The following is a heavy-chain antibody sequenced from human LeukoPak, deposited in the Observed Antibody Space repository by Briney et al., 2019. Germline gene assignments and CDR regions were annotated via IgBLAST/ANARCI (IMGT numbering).Heavy chain of an antibody. V-gene: IGHV1-46*01. CDR2: INARGGST. CDR1: GYTFTDYY. CDR3: ARVGATLNGFDY. D-gene: IGHD1-26*01. J-gene: IGHJ4*02. Sequence: GASVKVSCKPSGYTFTDYYIHWVRQAPGPGLEWMGTINARGGSTSYAQKFQGRVTMTRDTSTNTVYMDLSSLTSEDTAVYYCARVGATLNGFDYWGQGTLVTVSS.